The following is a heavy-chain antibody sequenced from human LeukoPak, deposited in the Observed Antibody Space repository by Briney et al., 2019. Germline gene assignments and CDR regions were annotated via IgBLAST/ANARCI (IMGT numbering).Heavy chain of an antibody. D-gene: IGHD1-14*01. Sequence: SGTLSLTCTVSSGSISNSNYYWGWIRQPPGKGLEWIGSIFYDGSPDYNPSLKSRVTISVDTSKNQFSLQVTSVTAADTAVYYCARRVRSADHRCDFWGQGTLVTVSS. CDR3: ARRVRSADHRCDF. CDR2: IFYDGSP. V-gene: IGHV4-39*01. J-gene: IGHJ4*02. CDR1: SGSISNSNYY.